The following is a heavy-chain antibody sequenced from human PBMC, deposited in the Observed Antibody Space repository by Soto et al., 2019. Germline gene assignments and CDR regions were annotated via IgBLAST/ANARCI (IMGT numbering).Heavy chain of an antibody. CDR2: IKQDGSEK. J-gene: IGHJ4*02. Sequence: GGSLRLSCAASGFTFSSYWMSWVRQAPGKGLEWVANIKQDGSEKYYVDSVKGRFTISRDNAKNSLYLQMNSLRAEDTAVYYCARTVGGSSWYPGAYYFDYWGQGTLVTVSS. D-gene: IGHD6-13*01. CDR3: ARTVGGSSWYPGAYYFDY. CDR1: GFTFSSYW. V-gene: IGHV3-7*03.